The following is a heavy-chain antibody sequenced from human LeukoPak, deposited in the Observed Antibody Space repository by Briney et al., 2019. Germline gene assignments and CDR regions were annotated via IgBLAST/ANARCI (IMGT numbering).Heavy chain of an antibody. D-gene: IGHD3-3*01. Sequence: PGGSLRLSCAASGFTFSSLWMTWVRQAPGKGLEWVANIKPDGSDKYYVDSVKGRFTISRDNAKNSLYLQMNSLRAEDTAVYYCAKDGGTIFGVVIYYWGQGTLVTVSS. V-gene: IGHV3-7*01. CDR1: GFTFSSLW. J-gene: IGHJ4*02. CDR3: AKDGGTIFGVVIYY. CDR2: IKPDGSDK.